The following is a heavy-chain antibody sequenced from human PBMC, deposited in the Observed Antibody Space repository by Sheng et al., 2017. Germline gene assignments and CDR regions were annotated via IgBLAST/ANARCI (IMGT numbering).Heavy chain of an antibody. Sequence: QVQLVQSGAEVKKPGSSVKVSCKASGGTFSSYAISWVRQAPGQGLEWMGGIIPIFGTANYAQKFQGRVTITADESTSTAYMELSSLRSEDTAVYYCARLEGMATIRTTGENFDYWGQGTLVTVSS. CDR3: ARLEGMATIRTTGENFDY. D-gene: IGHD5-12*01. V-gene: IGHV1-69*13. J-gene: IGHJ4*02. CDR1: GGTFSSYA. CDR2: IIPIFGTA.